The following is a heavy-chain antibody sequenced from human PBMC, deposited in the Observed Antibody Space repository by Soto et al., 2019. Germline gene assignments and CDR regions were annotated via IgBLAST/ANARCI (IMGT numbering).Heavy chain of an antibody. CDR1: GGSVSSDAYY. D-gene: IGHD2-15*01. Sequence: QVHLQESGPGLVKPSETLSLTCTVSGGSVSSDAYYWSWLRQPPGKGLEWIGYIYYSGSTNNNPSLPSRITLLVDTSRNQFSLRLTSVTAADTAVYFCARLDCVTPTCQFDYWGQGALVTVSS. CDR3: ARLDCVTPTCQFDY. J-gene: IGHJ4*02. V-gene: IGHV4-61*08. CDR2: IYYSGST.